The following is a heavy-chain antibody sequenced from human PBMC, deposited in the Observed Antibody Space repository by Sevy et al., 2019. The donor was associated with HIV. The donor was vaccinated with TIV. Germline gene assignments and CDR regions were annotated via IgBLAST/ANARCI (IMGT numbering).Heavy chain of an antibody. V-gene: IGHV4-59*01. J-gene: IGHJ4*02. CDR1: GVSISPYY. CDR3: ARGGPNQHQLDYFDY. D-gene: IGHD2-2*01. Sequence: SETLSLTCTVSGVSISPYYWAWIRQPPGKGLGCIGFSGSSNYNPSIKSRVTTSVDTSKNQFSLKLSSVTAADTAIYYCARGGPNQHQLDYFDYWGQGTLVTVSS. CDR2: SGSS.